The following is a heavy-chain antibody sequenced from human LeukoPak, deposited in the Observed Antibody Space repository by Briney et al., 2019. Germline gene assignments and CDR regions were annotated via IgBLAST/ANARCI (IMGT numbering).Heavy chain of an antibody. CDR1: GGSISSYY. V-gene: IGHV4-59*08. CDR3: ARTLGYCSSTTCYAVAGFDY. D-gene: IGHD2-2*01. Sequence: SETLSLTCTVSGGSISSYYWSWIRQPPGKELEWIGYIDYSRSTNYNPSLKSRVSISVDTSKNQFSLKLSTVTAADTAVYYCARTLGYCSSTTCYAVAGFDYWGQGTLVTVSS. J-gene: IGHJ4*02. CDR2: IDYSRST.